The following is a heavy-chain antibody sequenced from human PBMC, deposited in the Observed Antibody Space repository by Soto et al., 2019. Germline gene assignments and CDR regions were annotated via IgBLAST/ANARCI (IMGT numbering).Heavy chain of an antibody. V-gene: IGHV4-59*01. CDR1: GGSIGDYY. CDR3: ARSVAVPGAHIDY. J-gene: IGHJ4*02. Sequence: SETLSLTCSISGGSIGDYYWSWIRQPPGKGLEWLGYVYYTGSTNYSPSLRSRVSISVDTSKNEFSLRLSSVTAADTAVYFCARSVAVPGAHIDYWGQGTQVTVSS. CDR2: VYYTGST. D-gene: IGHD6-19*01.